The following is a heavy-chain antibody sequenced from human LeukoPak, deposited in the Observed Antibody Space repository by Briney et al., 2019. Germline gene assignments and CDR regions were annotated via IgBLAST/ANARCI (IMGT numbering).Heavy chain of an antibody. J-gene: IGHJ4*02. D-gene: IGHD6-13*01. CDR2: IIPIFGTA. V-gene: IGHV1-69*06. CDR3: ASGWVGIAAAGTIFVY. CDR1: GGTFSSYA. Sequence: GASVKVSCKASGGTFSSYAISWVRQAPGQGLEWMGGIIPIFGTANYAQKFQGRVTITADKSTSTAYMELSSLRSEDTAVYYCASGWVGIAAAGTIFVYWGQGTLVTVSS.